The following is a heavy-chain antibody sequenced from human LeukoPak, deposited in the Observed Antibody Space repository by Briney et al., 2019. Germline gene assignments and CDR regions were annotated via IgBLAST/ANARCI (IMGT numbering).Heavy chain of an antibody. CDR2: MNPKSGNT. Sequence: ASVKVSCKASGYTFTIYDINWVRQVTGQGLEWMGWMNPKSGNTGYAQKFQGRVTITRNTSISTAYMEVSSLRYEDTAVYYCARRAVDNSYYYYMDVWGKGTTVTVSS. CDR1: GYTFTIYD. D-gene: IGHD6-19*01. CDR3: ARRAVDNSYYYYMDV. J-gene: IGHJ6*03. V-gene: IGHV1-8*03.